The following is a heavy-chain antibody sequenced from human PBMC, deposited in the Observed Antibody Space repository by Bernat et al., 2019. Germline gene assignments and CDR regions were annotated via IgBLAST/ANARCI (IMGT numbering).Heavy chain of an antibody. Sequence: QVQLVESGGGVVQPGRSLRLSCAASGFTFSDYYMNWIRQAPGKGLEWVSYISSGSSYTNYADSVKGRFTISRDNAKNSLYLQMNSLRAEDTAVYYCARDTSSWSFDSWGQGTLVTVSS. J-gene: IGHJ4*02. D-gene: IGHD6-13*01. V-gene: IGHV3-11*06. CDR2: ISSGSSYT. CDR3: ARDTSSWSFDS. CDR1: GFTFSDYY.